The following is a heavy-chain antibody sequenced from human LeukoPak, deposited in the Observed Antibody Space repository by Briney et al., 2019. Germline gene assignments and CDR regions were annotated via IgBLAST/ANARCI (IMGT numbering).Heavy chain of an antibody. Sequence: SESLSLTCTVSGGSISSYYWSWIRQPAGKGLEWLGLIYTSGRINYNSSLKSRLTISVDTSKNQFSLELRSVTAADTAVYYCARDLGGGSPGWGQGTLVTVSS. V-gene: IGHV4-4*07. CDR1: GGSISSYY. J-gene: IGHJ1*01. CDR2: IYTSGRI. CDR3: ARDLGGGSPG. D-gene: IGHD2-15*01.